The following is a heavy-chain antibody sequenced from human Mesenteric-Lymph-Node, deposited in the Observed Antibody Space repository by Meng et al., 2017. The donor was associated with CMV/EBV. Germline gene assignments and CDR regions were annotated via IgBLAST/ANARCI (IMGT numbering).Heavy chain of an antibody. D-gene: IGHD5-24*01. CDR1: GFAFNTSW. V-gene: IGHV3-7*04. CDR2: IKQDGSEK. CDR3: ARGPRWLQLVDYKYGLDV. J-gene: IGHJ6*02. Sequence: GESLKISCAASGFAFNTSWMSWVRQAPGKGLEWVANIKQDGSEKYFVDSVKGRFTISRDNAKNSLYLQMNSLRAEDTAVYYCARGPRWLQLVDYKYGLDVWGQGTTVTVSS.